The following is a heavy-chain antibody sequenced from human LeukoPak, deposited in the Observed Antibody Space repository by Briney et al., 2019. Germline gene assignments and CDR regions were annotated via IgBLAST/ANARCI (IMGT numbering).Heavy chain of an antibody. J-gene: IGHJ6*03. CDR3: AERGNPAVGHHYLDV. V-gene: IGHV3-23*01. Sequence: GGSLRLSCAASGFTFSSYDMSWVRQAPGKGLEWVSSITLSGGSTFYADSVKGRFTISRDNSKNTLYLQMNSLGAEDTAVYYCAERGNPAVGHHYLDVWGEGTTVSVSS. CDR1: GFTFSSYD. CDR2: ITLSGGST. D-gene: IGHD2-2*01.